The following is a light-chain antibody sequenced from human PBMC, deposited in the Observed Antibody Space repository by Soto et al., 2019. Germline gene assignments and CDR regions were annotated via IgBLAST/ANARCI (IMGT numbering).Light chain of an antibody. CDR3: QKYNSAPLDT. CDR2: AAS. Sequence: DIQMTQSPSSLSASVGDRVTITCRASQGISNYLAWYQQKPGKVPKLLIYAASTLQSGVPSRFSGSGSRTDFTLTISSLQPEDVATYYCQKYNSAPLDTFGPGTKVDIK. V-gene: IGKV1-27*01. CDR1: QGISNY. J-gene: IGKJ3*01.